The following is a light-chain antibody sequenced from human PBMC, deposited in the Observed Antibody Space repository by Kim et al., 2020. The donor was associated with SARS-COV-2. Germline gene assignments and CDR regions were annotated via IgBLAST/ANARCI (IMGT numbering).Light chain of an antibody. CDR1: SSNIGNNY. V-gene: IGLV1-51*01. CDR2: DND. CDR3: GTWDGSLSAGV. Sequence: QSVLTQPPSVSAAPGQKVTISCSGSSSNIGNNYVSWYQQFPGTAPKLLIYDNDQRPSGIPDRFSGSKSGTSATLGITGLQTGDEADYYCGTWDGSLSAGVFGGGTQLTVL. J-gene: IGLJ3*02.